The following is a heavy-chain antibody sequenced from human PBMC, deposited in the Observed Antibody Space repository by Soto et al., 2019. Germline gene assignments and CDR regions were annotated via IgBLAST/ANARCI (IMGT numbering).Heavy chain of an antibody. CDR2: VYHSGRA. Sequence: QLQLQESGPGLVRPSETVSLTCTVSGGSITERDNYWGWIRQPPGKGLEWIGTVYHSGRAYYNPSLKSRVTMSVDTSKSEFSVKLNSVTAADTAVYYCARLIPYCGGDCYSVGAFDIWGQGTMVTVSS. V-gene: IGHV4-39*01. CDR3: ARLIPYCGGDCYSVGAFDI. D-gene: IGHD2-21*02. J-gene: IGHJ3*02. CDR1: GGSITERDNY.